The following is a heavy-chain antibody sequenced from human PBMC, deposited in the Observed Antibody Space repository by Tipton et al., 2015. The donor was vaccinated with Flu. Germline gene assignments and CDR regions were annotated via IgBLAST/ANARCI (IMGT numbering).Heavy chain of an antibody. V-gene: IGHV4-61*05. J-gene: IGHJ5*02. CDR1: GDSMGSRYF. D-gene: IGHD1-26*01. CDR3: ARGGWEPHGGWFDP. CDR2: VYYSGTT. Sequence: TLSLTCSVSGDSMGSRYFWGWIRQPPGKGLEWIGQVYYSGTTNYNPSLKSRVTISLDKSKNQLSLNVNSMTTADTAVFYCARGGWEPHGGWFDPWGQGILVTVSS.